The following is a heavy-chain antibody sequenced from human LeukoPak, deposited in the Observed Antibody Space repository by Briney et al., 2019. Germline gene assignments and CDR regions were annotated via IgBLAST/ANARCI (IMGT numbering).Heavy chain of an antibody. CDR1: GGSFSGYY. D-gene: IGHD3-10*01. V-gene: IGHV4-34*01. CDR3: ARGRLLLWFGETGDWFDP. CDR2: INHSGST. Sequence: SETLSLTCAVYGGSFSGYYWSWIRQPPGKGLEWIGEINHSGSTNYNPSLKSRVTISVDTSKNQFSLKLSSVTAADTAVYYCARGRLLLWFGETGDWFDPWGQGTLVTVSS. J-gene: IGHJ5*02.